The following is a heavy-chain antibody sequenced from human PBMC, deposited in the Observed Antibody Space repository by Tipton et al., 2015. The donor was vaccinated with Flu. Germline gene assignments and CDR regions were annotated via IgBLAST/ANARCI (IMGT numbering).Heavy chain of an antibody. CDR1: GGSFSGYY. J-gene: IGHJ6*02. CDR3: ARGHTAMVGSLYYYGMDV. CDR2: INHSGST. Sequence: LSLTCAVYGGSFSGYYWSWIRQPPGKGLEWIGEINHSGSTDYNPSLKSRVTISVDTSKNQFSLKLSSVTAADTAVYYCARGHTAMVGSLYYYGMDVWGQGTTVTVSS. V-gene: IGHV4-34*01. D-gene: IGHD5-18*01.